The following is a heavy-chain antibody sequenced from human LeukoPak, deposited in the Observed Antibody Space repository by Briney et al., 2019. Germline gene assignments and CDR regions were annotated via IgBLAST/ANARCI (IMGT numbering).Heavy chain of an antibody. Sequence: PGRSLRLSCAASGFTFDDYAMHWVRQAPGKGLEWVSGISWNSGSIGYADSVKGRFTISRDNAKNSLYLQMNSLRAEDTAVYYCARSVSIWGQGTMVTVSS. CDR3: ARSVSI. CDR1: GFTFDDYA. J-gene: IGHJ3*02. V-gene: IGHV3-9*01. CDR2: ISWNSGSI. D-gene: IGHD2-8*01.